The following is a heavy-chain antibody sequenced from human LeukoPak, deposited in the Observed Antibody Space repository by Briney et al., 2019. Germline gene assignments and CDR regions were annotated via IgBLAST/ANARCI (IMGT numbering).Heavy chain of an antibody. CDR2: IYYSGST. J-gene: IGHJ4*02. V-gene: IGHV4-39*01. Sequence: SETLSLTCTVSGGSISSSSYYWGWIRQPPGKGLEWIGSIYYSGSTYYNPSLKSRVTISVDTSKSQFSLKLSSVTAADTAVYYCARRSGITIFGVVTHYFDYWGQGTLVTVSS. CDR3: ARRSGITIFGVVTHYFDY. D-gene: IGHD3-3*01. CDR1: GGSISSSSYY.